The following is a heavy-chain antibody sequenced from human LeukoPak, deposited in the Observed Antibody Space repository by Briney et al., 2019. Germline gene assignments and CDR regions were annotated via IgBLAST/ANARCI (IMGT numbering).Heavy chain of an antibody. J-gene: IGHJ6*04. CDR3: ARDGS. CDR1: GGSISSSSYY. V-gene: IGHV4-39*07. CDR2: IYYSGST. D-gene: IGHD3-10*01. Sequence: SETLSLTCTVSGGSISSSSYYWGWIRQPPGKGLEWIVSIYYSGSTYYNPSLKSRVTISVDTSKNQFSLKLSSVTAADTAVYYCARDGSWGKGTTVTVSS.